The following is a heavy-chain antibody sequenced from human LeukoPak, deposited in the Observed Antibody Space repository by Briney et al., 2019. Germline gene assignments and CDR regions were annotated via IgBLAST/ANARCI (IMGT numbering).Heavy chain of an antibody. D-gene: IGHD3-10*01. CDR3: ARGPEYYGSGSYYPYYGMDV. Sequence: ASVNVSCKASGRTFSSYAISWVRQAPGQGLEWMGGIIPIFGTANYAQKFQGRVTITADESTSTAYMELSSLRSEDTAVYYCARGPEYYGSGSYYPYYGMDVWGQGTTVTVSS. CDR1: GRTFSSYA. CDR2: IIPIFGTA. J-gene: IGHJ6*02. V-gene: IGHV1-69*13.